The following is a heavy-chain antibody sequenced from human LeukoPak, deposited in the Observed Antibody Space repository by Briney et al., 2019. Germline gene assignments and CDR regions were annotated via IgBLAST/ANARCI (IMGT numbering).Heavy chain of an antibody. J-gene: IGHJ4*02. Sequence: PSETLSLTCTVSGGSISSYYWSWIRQPAGKGLEWIGRIYTSGSTNYNPSLKSRVTMSVDTSKNQFSLKLSSVTAADTAVYYCARGGEDYDYVWGSYRYDYWGQGTLVTVSS. CDR1: GGSISSYY. CDR3: ARGGEDYDYVWGSYRYDY. V-gene: IGHV4-4*07. CDR2: IYTSGST. D-gene: IGHD3-16*02.